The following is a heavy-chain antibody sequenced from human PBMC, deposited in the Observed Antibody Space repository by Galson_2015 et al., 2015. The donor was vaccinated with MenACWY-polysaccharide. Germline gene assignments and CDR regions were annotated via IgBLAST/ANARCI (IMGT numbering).Heavy chain of an antibody. CDR1: GFTFNSSW. CDR2: INSDGSST. V-gene: IGHV3-74*01. J-gene: IGHJ5*02. CDR3: ARILSRARLDP. D-gene: IGHD3-3*02. Sequence: SLSLSCAASGFTFNSSWLHWVRHVPGKGLVWVSLINSDGSSTNYADSVKGRFTISRDNGKNTLYLQMNSLRAEDTAVYYCARILSRARLDPWGQGTLVTVSS.